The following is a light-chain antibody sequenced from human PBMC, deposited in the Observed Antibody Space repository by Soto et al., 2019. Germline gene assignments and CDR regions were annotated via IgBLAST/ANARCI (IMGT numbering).Light chain of an antibody. J-gene: IGLJ3*02. Sequence: QSVLTQPASVSGSPGQSITISCTGTSSDVGSYNLVSWYQQHPGKAPKLMIYGVSKRPSGVSNRFSGSKSGNTASLTISGLQAEDEADYYCCSYAGSSTPNWVFGGGTKLTVL. CDR3: CSYAGSSTPNWV. CDR1: SSDVGSYNL. V-gene: IGLV2-23*02. CDR2: GVS.